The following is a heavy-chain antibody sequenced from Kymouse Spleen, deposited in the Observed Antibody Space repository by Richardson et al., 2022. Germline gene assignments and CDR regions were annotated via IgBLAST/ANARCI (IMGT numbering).Heavy chain of an antibody. CDR3: ASLRITGTRPLFDY. Sequence: QLQLQESGPGLVKPSETLSLTCTVSGGSISSSSYYWGWIRQPPGKGLEWIGSIYYSGSTYYNPSLKSRVTISVDTSKNQFSLKLSSVTAADTAVYYCASLRITGTRPLFDYWGQGTLVTVSS. D-gene: IGHD1-7*01. CDR1: GGSISSSSYY. CDR2: IYYSGST. J-gene: IGHJ4*02. V-gene: IGHV4-39*01.